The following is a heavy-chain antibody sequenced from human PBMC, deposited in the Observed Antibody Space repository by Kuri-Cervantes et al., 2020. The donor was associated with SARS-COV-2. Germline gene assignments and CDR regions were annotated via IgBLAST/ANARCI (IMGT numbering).Heavy chain of an antibody. J-gene: IGHJ6*03. CDR1: GGSISSSSYY. D-gene: IGHD3-10*01. CDR2: IYYSGST. CDR3: ALGSGSTSYYFYYYMDI. V-gene: IGHV4-39*01. Sequence: ESLKISCTVSGGSISSSSYYWGWIRQPPGKGLEWIGSIYYSGSTYYNPSLKSRVTISVDTSKNQFSLKLSSVSAADTAVYYCALGSGSTSYYFYYYMDIWGRGSTVTVSS.